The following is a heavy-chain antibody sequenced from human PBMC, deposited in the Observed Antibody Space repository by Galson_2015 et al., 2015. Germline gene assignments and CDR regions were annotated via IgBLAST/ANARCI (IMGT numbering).Heavy chain of an antibody. Sequence: SLRLSCAAPGFTFSSYSMNWIRQAPGKGLEWVSSISSSGNYAYYADSVKGRFTISRDNIKQSVYLQMNSLRAEDTADYYCAGARGTLVPSYFTHWGQGTQVTVSS. D-gene: IGHD1-26*01. CDR3: AGARGTLVPSYFTH. CDR1: GFTFSSYS. V-gene: IGHV3-21*04. J-gene: IGHJ4*02. CDR2: ISSSGNYA.